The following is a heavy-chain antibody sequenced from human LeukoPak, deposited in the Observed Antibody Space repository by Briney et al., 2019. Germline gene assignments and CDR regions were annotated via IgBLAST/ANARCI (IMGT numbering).Heavy chain of an antibody. D-gene: IGHD5-12*01. V-gene: IGHV3-53*01. Sequence: GGSLRLSCAASGFTVSSHYMSWFRQAPGMGLEWVSAIYTDGSTYYTDSVKGRFTISRDNSKNTLFLQVNTLRAEDTAVYFCARESGYAVGDYWGQGTLVTVSS. J-gene: IGHJ4*02. CDR2: IYTDGST. CDR3: ARESGYAVGDY. CDR1: GFTVSSHY.